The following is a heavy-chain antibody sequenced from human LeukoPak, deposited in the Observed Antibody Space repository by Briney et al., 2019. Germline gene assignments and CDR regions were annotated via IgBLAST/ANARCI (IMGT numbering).Heavy chain of an antibody. CDR1: GYTFTSYD. CDR3: ARGVVGGSYYYYYMDV. V-gene: IGHV1-8*01. D-gene: IGHD1-26*01. J-gene: IGHJ6*03. Sequence: ASVKVSCKTSGYTFTSYDLNWVRQATGQGLEWMGWVNPNSGNTGYAQKFQGRVTMTMDPPISTAYMELSSLRSEDTAVYYCARGVVGGSYYYYYMDVWGKGTTVTISS. CDR2: VNPNSGNT.